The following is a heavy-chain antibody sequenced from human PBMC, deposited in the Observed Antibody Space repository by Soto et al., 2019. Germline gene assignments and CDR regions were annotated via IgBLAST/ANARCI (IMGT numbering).Heavy chain of an antibody. D-gene: IGHD2-15*01. Sequence: QVQLVESGGGLVKPGGSLRLSCAVSGFTFSDYYMNWIRPAPRKGLERVSYISSSTSHTNYPDSVEVRFTISRDNAKNTAVLQINSVRAEDTAVYYCTIGTGGAADNFDVWGQGTLVTVSS. J-gene: IGHJ4*02. V-gene: IGHV3-11*05. CDR1: GFTFSDYY. CDR2: ISSSTSHT. CDR3: TIGTGGAADNFDV.